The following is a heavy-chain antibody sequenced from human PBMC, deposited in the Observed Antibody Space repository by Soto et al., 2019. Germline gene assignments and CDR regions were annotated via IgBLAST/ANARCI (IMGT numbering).Heavy chain of an antibody. V-gene: IGHV3-23*01. CDR3: ASSIRGYSYGYGQNYYFDY. D-gene: IGHD5-18*01. J-gene: IGHJ4*02. CDR2: ISGSGGST. Sequence: GGSLRLSCAASGFTFSSYAMSWVRQAPGKGLEWVSAISGSGGSTYYADSVKGRFTISRDNSKNTLYLQMNSLRAEDTAVYYCASSIRGYSYGYGQNYYFDYWGQGTLVTVSS. CDR1: GFTFSSYA.